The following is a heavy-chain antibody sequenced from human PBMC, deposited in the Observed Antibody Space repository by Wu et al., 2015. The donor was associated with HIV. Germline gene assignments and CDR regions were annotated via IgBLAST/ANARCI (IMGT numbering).Heavy chain of an antibody. Sequence: QVQPQQWGAGLLKPSETLSLTCAVYGGSFSGDYWSWIRQPPGKGLEWIGEINHSGSTNYNPSLESRVTISVDMSKNQFSLRLSSVTAADTAVYYCSRGRVHYDILTGYYPTRRYYYHAMDVWGQGTTVTVSS. V-gene: IGHV4-34*01. D-gene: IGHD3-9*01. CDR1: GGSFSGDY. CDR3: SRGRVHYDILTGYYPTRRYYYHAMDV. J-gene: IGHJ6*02. CDR2: INHSGST.